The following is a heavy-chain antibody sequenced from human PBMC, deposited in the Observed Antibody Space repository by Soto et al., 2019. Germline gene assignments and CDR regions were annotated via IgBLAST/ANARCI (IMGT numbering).Heavy chain of an antibody. CDR3: VIGLYVWGGTGDH. J-gene: IGHJ4*02. D-gene: IGHD3-16*01. V-gene: IGHV3-23*01. CDR2: ITATDGST. CDR1: GFPFSDYA. Sequence: EVQLLESGGGLAQPGGSLRVSCAASGFPFSDYAMSWVRQAPGKGLEWVSIITATDGSTYYADSVKGRFTISRDDAKNALHLRMNSLRVEDRAVYYWVIGLYVWGGTGDHWGQRTLVNVS.